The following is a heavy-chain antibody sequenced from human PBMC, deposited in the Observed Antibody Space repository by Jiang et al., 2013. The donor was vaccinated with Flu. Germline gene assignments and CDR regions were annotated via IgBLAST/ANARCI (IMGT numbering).Heavy chain of an antibody. J-gene: IGHJ3*02. Sequence: LLKPSETLSLTCAVYGGSFSGYYWSWIRQPPGKGLEWIGEINHSGSTNYNPSLKSRVTISVDTSKNQFSLKLSSVTAADTAVYYCARGGDGVVGNDAFDIWGQGTMVTVSS. CDR2: INHSGST. CDR3: ARGGDGVVGNDAFDI. CDR1: GGSFSGYY. V-gene: IGHV4-34*01. D-gene: IGHD3-22*01.